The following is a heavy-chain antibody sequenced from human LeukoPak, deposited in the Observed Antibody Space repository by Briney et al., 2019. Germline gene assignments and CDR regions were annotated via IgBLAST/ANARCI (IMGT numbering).Heavy chain of an antibody. J-gene: IGHJ4*02. V-gene: IGHV3-21*01. Sequence: GGSLRLSCAASGFTFSSYSMNWVRHAPGKGLEWVSSISSSSSYIYYADSVKGRFTISRDNTKNSLYLQMNSLRAEDTAVYYCARDAPSGFFYWGQGTLVTVSS. CDR3: ARDAPSGFFY. CDR2: ISSSSSYI. CDR1: GFTFSSYS. D-gene: IGHD6-19*01.